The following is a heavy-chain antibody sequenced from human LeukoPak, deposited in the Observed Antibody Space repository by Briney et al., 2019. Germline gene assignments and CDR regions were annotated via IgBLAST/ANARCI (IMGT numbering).Heavy chain of an antibody. V-gene: IGHV1-24*01. D-gene: IGHD4-23*01. CDR1: GYTLTELS. CDR3: ATSSDYGGNSGFDY. Sequence: GASVKVSCKVSGYTLTELSMHWVRQAPGKGLEWMGGFDPEDGETIYAQKFQGRVTMTEDTSTDTAYMELSSLRSEDTAVYYCATSSDYGGNSGFDYWGQGTLVTVSS. J-gene: IGHJ4*02. CDR2: FDPEDGET.